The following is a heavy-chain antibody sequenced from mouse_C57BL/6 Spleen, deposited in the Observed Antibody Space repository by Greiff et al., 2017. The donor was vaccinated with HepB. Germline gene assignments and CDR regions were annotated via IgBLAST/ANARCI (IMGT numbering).Heavy chain of an antibody. CDR2: IYPSDSET. D-gene: IGHD1-1*01. Sequence: QVQLKQPGAELVRPGSSVKLSCKASGYTFTSYWMDWVKQRPGQGLEWIGNIYPSDSETHYNQKFKDKATLTVDKSSSTAYMQLSSLTSEDSAVYYCARTYYYGSSSYAMDYWGQGTSVTVSS. J-gene: IGHJ4*01. CDR3: ARTYYYGSSSYAMDY. CDR1: GYTFTSYW. V-gene: IGHV1-61*01.